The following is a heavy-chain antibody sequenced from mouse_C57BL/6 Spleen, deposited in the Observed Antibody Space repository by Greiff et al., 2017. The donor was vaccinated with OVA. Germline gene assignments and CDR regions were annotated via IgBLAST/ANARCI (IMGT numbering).Heavy chain of an antibody. J-gene: IGHJ1*03. CDR3: ARSDDYDVDWYFDV. Sequence: VQLQQPGAELVKPGASVKMSCKASGYTFTSYWITWVKQRPGQGLEWIGDIYPGSGSPNYNEKFKSKATLTVDTSSSTAYMQHSSLTSEDSAVYYCARSDDYDVDWYFDVWGTGTTVTVSA. V-gene: IGHV1-55*01. CDR2: IYPGSGSP. D-gene: IGHD2-4*01. CDR1: GYTFTSYW.